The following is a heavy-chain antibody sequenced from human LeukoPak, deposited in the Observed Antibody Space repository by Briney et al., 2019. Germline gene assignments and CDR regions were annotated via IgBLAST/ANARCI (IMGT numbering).Heavy chain of an antibody. J-gene: IGHJ5*02. Sequence: ASVKVSCKASGYTFTCYYMHWVRQAPGQGLEWMGWINPNSGGTNYAQKFQGRVTMTRDTSISTAYMELSRLRSDDTAVYYCARYLRYNWNYEEWVWFDRWGQGTLVTVSS. CDR1: GYTFTCYY. V-gene: IGHV1-2*02. D-gene: IGHD1-7*01. CDR3: ARYLRYNWNYEEWVWFDR. CDR2: INPNSGGT.